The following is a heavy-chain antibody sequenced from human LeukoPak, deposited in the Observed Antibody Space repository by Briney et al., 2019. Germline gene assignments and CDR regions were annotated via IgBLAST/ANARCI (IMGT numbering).Heavy chain of an antibody. J-gene: IGHJ6*03. CDR3: AKPHYYYGSGTMSYFYYYMDV. CDR1: Y. V-gene: IGHV4-34*01. D-gene: IGHD3-10*01. CDR2: IQKSGST. Sequence: YWIGWVRQMPGKGLEWIGEIQKSGSTSYNPSLQSRVTISVDRSKSQFSLRLTSVTAADTAVYYCAKPHYYYGSGTMSYFYYYMDVWGEGTTVAVAS.